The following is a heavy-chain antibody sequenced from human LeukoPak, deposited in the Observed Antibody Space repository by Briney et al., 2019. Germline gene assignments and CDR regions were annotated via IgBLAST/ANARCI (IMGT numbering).Heavy chain of an antibody. Sequence: SETLSLTFTVSGGSISNSYCSLIRQPAGKGLEWIGRTYTTGSTESADFTPPDKSRSTMSVDTSKTQLLGSVTDADTAVSYFAGFGAGCYYWGQGNLVTVSS. V-gene: IGHV4-4*07. CDR3: AGFGAGCYY. D-gene: IGHD3-10*01. J-gene: IGHJ4*02. CDR1: GGSISNSY. CDR2: TYTTGSTESA.